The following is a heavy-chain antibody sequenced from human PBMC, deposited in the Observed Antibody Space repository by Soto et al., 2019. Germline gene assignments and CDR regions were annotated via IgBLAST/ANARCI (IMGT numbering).Heavy chain of an antibody. CDR3: ARGSTSCYSCYYGRDV. D-gene: IGHD2-2*02. V-gene: IGHV3-23*01. Sequence: GVSPRVSCAASGLTFSSYAMSWVRQAPGKELDWVSAISGSGGSAYYADSVKGRFTISRDNSKNTLYLQMNSLSAEDTAVYYCARGSTSCYSCYYGRDVRGQGTTVTV. CDR1: GLTFSSYA. J-gene: IGHJ6*02. CDR2: ISGSGGSA.